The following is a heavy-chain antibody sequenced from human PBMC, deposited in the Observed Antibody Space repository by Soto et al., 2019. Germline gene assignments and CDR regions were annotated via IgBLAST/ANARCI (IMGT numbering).Heavy chain of an antibody. J-gene: IGHJ6*03. CDR1: GGSISSGGYY. V-gene: IGHV4-31*03. Sequence: QVQLQESGPGLVKPSQTLSLTCTVSGGSISSGGYYWNWIRQHPGKGLEWIGYIHYSGSTNYNPSLKSRVTISVDTSKIHSPLKLTAVTAADTAVYYCARELRNYYFYMDVWGRGTTVTVSS. CDR3: ARELRNYYFYMDV. D-gene: IGHD2-15*01. CDR2: IHYSGST.